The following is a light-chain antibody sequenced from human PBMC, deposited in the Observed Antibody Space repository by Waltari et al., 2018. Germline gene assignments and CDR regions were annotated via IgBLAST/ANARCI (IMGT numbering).Light chain of an antibody. V-gene: IGLV2-14*01. Sequence: QSALTQPASVSVSPGQSITISCTGTSSDVGGYNYVSWYQQHPGKAPKLMIYEVSNRPSGVSNRFSGSKSGNTASLTISGLQAEDEADYYCSSYTSSSPPYVFGTGTKVTVL. J-gene: IGLJ1*01. CDR2: EVS. CDR3: SSYTSSSPPYV. CDR1: SSDVGGYNY.